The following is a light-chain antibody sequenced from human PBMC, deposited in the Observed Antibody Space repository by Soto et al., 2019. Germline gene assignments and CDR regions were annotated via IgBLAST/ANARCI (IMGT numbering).Light chain of an antibody. J-gene: IGKJ2*01. Sequence: DIQMTQSPSTLSASVGDIVTITCRASQTISSYLAWYQQKPGKAPKLMIYRASNLEGGVPSRFRGSGSGTEFTLSISSLQPDDFATYYCQQYKTYSTTFGQGTKLEIK. CDR2: RAS. CDR1: QTISSY. CDR3: QQYKTYSTT. V-gene: IGKV1-5*03.